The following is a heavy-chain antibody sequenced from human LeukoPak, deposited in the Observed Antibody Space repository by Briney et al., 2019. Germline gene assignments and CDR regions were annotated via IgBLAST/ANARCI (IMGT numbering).Heavy chain of an antibody. D-gene: IGHD2-8*01. J-gene: IGHJ4*02. V-gene: IGHV3-74*01. CDR2: VKSDGGST. CDR3: ARAYGMRL. Sequence: PGESLRLSCAASGFTFSSHWMHWVRQAPGKGLVWVSRVKSDGGSTSYADSVKGRFTISRDNAKNTLYLQMNSLRAEDTAVYYCARAYGMRLWGQGTLVTVSS. CDR1: GFTFSSHW.